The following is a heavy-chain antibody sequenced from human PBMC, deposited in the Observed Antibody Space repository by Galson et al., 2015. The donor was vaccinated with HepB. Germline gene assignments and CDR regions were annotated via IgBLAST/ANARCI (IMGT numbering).Heavy chain of an antibody. Sequence: SVKVSCKASENTFTNYYLHWVRQTPGQGLQWMGIINPRAGSTTFAQEFQGRVTMTRDTSTSTVYMELSSLRSEDTAVYYCARARERDYGTNSGPPEHWGQGTLVTVSS. CDR2: INPRAGST. V-gene: IGHV1-46*01. J-gene: IGHJ4*02. CDR3: ARARERDYGTNSGPPEH. D-gene: IGHD4-23*01. CDR1: ENTFTNYY.